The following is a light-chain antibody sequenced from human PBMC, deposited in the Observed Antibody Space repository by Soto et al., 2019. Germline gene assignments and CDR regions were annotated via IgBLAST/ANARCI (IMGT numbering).Light chain of an antibody. CDR2: DVN. J-gene: IGLJ2*01. CDR1: SSDVGVSNL. V-gene: IGLV2-14*01. CDR3: SSSTTTNTVL. Sequence: HSALTQPASVSGSPGQSITISCTGSSSDVGVSNLVSWYQQQPNKAPKLLISDVNHRPSGVSNRFSGSKSGNTASLTISGLQAEDEADYYCSSSTTTNTVLFGGGTMVTVL.